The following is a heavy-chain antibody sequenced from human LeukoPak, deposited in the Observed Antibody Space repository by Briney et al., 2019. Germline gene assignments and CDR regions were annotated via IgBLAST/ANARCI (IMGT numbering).Heavy chain of an antibody. CDR2: ISYDGSNK. J-gene: IGHJ4*02. Sequence: GGSLRLSCAASGFTFSSHGMHWVRQAPGKGLEWVAVISYDGSNKYYADSVKGRFTISRDNSKNTLYLQMNSLRAEDTAVYYCTREVSGSLYFDYWGQGTLVTVSS. CDR3: TREVSGSLYFDY. D-gene: IGHD1-26*01. V-gene: IGHV3-30*03. CDR1: GFTFSSHG.